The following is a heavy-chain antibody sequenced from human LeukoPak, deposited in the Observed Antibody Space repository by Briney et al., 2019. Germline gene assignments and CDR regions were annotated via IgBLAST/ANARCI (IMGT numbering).Heavy chain of an antibody. Sequence: HPGGSLRLSCAASGLTFSSYGMHWVRQAPGKGLEWLAFIRYDGSNKYYADSVKGRFTISRDNSKNTLYLQMNSLRAEDTAVYYCAKDFWYYYDSSGYYWDYWGQGTLVTVSS. CDR3: AKDFWYYYDSSGYYWDY. J-gene: IGHJ4*02. CDR2: IRYDGSNK. V-gene: IGHV3-30*02. CDR1: GLTFSSYG. D-gene: IGHD3-22*01.